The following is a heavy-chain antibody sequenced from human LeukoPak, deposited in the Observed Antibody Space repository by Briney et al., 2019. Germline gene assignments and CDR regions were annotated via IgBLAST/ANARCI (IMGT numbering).Heavy chain of an antibody. Sequence: GGSLRLSCAASGFTFSSYSMNWVRQAPGKGLEWVAAISTTSGNIYYADSVKGRFTISRDNAKDSLYLQMNSLRAEDTAVYYCASGYYSAVWGKGTTVTISS. D-gene: IGHD3-10*01. CDR1: GFTFSSYS. V-gene: IGHV3-21*01. J-gene: IGHJ6*03. CDR3: ASGYYSAV. CDR2: ISTTSGNI.